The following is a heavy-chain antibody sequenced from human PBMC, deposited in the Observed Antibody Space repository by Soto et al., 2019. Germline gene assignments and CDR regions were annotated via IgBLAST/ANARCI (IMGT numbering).Heavy chain of an antibody. V-gene: IGHV3-23*01. D-gene: IGHD1-26*01. J-gene: IGHJ6*02. CDR1: GFTFSSYA. CDR3: ARVSLGASTIADYSYYGMDV. Sequence: EVQLLESGGALVQPGGSLRLSCAASGFTFSSYAMTWVRQAPGKGLEWVSGISGSAGSTHYADSVKGRSIIPRDNSKSTLSLQINNLRAEDTAVYYCARVSLGASTIADYSYYGMDVWGQGTTVTVSS. CDR2: ISGSAGST.